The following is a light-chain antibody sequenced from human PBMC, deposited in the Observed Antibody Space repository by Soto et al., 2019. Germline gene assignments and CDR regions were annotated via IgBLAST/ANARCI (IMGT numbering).Light chain of an antibody. Sequence: EIVMTQSPATLSVSPGERTTLSCSSSQSVSSNLAWYQQKPGQAPRTLIYDASTRATGIPARFSGSGSGTEFNLTISSLQSEDFGVYYCQQYNNWPRATFGGGTKVDIK. V-gene: IGKV3-15*01. J-gene: IGKJ4*01. CDR2: DAS. CDR1: QSVSSN. CDR3: QQYNNWPRAT.